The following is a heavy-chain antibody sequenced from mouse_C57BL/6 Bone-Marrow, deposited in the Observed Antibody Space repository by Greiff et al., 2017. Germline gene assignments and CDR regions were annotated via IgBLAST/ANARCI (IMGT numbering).Heavy chain of an antibody. J-gene: IGHJ3*01. Sequence: EVKLEESGGGLVQPGGSMKLSCVASGFTFSNYWMNWVRQSPEKGLEWVAQIRLKSDNYATHYAESVKGRFTISRDDSKSSVYLQMNNLRAEDTGIYYCAVYYCGSSSFAYWGQGTLVTVSA. D-gene: IGHD1-1*01. CDR2: IRLKSDNYAT. CDR3: AVYYCGSSSFAY. CDR1: GFTFSNYW. V-gene: IGHV6-3*01.